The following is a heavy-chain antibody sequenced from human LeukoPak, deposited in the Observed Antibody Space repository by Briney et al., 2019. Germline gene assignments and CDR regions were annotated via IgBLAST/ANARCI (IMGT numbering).Heavy chain of an antibody. Sequence: EASVKVSCKASGYTFTSYAMNWVRQAPGQGLEWMGWINTNTGNPTYAQGFTGRFVFSLDTSVSTAYLQISSLKAEDTALYYCARRIVGATFDIWGQGTMVTVSS. V-gene: IGHV7-4-1*02. CDR2: INTNTGNP. CDR3: ARRIVGATFDI. J-gene: IGHJ3*02. D-gene: IGHD1-26*01. CDR1: GYTFTSYA.